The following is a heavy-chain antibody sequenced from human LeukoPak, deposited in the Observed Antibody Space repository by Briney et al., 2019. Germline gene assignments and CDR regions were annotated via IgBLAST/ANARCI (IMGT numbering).Heavy chain of an antibody. CDR2: ISSSRSYI. D-gene: IGHD2-15*01. CDR1: GFTFSSFG. Sequence: GSLRLSCAASGFTFSSFGMYWVRQAPGKGLEWVSYISSSRSYIYYADSVKGRFTISRDNAKNLLYLQMNSLRAEDTAVYYCTRDIYCSGGSCYFGLDYWGQGTLVTVSS. V-gene: IGHV3-21*01. CDR3: TRDIYCSGGSCYFGLDY. J-gene: IGHJ4*02.